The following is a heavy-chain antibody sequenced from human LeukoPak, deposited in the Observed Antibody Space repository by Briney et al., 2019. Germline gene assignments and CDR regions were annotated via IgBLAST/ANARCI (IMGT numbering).Heavy chain of an antibody. CDR3: ARDTAMVLGYYYYMDV. J-gene: IGHJ6*03. CDR2: ISYDGSNK. Sequence: GRSLRLSCAASGFTFSSYAMHWVRQAPGKGLEWVADISYDGSNKYYADSVKGRFTISRDNSKNTLYLQMNSLRAEDTAVYYCARDTAMVLGYYYYMDVWGKGNTVTVSS. V-gene: IGHV3-30-3*01. CDR1: GFTFSSYA. D-gene: IGHD5-18*01.